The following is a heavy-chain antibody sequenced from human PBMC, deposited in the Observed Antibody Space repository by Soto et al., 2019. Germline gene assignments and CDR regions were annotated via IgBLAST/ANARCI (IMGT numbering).Heavy chain of an antibody. J-gene: IGHJ4*02. CDR1: GFSLTTNGVG. V-gene: IGHV2-5*02. Sequence: QITLKESGPPLVKPTQTLTLTCTVSGFSLTTNGVGVGWFRQPPGKALEWLALIYRDDDKRYRPSLKSRVTITKDNTNNQVVLTMTNMDPVDTATYYCAHTVARGAYWETFNYWGQGTLVTVSS. CDR3: AHTVARGAYWETFNY. CDR2: IYRDDDK. D-gene: IGHD1-26*01.